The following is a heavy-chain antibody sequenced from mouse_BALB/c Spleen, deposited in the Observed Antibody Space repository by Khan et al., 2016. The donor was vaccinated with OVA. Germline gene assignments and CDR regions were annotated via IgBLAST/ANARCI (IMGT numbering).Heavy chain of an antibody. V-gene: IGHV1S22*01. CDR1: GYTFTSYW. CDR2: IYPGSGST. D-gene: IGHD2-1*01. CDR3: TRGGYYGKSLFAY. J-gene: IGHJ3*01. Sequence: LQQPGSELVRPGASVKLSCKASGYTFTSYWMHWVKQRHGQGLEWIGNIYPGSGSTNYDEMFKSKGTLTVATSSSTAYMHLSSLTSVDSAVYYCTRGGYYGKSLFAYWGQGTLVTVSA.